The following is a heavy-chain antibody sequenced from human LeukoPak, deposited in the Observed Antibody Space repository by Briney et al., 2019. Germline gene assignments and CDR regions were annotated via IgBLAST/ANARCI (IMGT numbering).Heavy chain of an antibody. Sequence: GGSLRLSCASSGFTFSNAWMSWVRQAPGKGLEWVGRIKSKTDGGATEYAAPVEGRLTISRDDSKNTLFMQMNSLKTEDTAVYYCTTASRGSLFYYYYSMDVWGQGTTVTVSS. CDR1: GFTFSNAW. J-gene: IGHJ6*02. CDR3: TTASRGSLFYYYYSMDV. V-gene: IGHV3-15*01. CDR2: IKSKTDGGAT. D-gene: IGHD5-12*01.